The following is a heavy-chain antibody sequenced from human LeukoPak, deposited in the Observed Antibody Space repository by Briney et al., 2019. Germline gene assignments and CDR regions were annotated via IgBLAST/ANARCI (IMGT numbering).Heavy chain of an antibody. CDR2: ISYDGSKK. J-gene: IGHJ2*01. CDR3: ARDLAAGEHFYFDL. V-gene: IGHV3-30*03. CDR1: GFILSTYG. Sequence: GGSLRLSCAASGFILSTYGIHWVRQAPGKGLEWVAVISYDGSKKYYADSVKGRFTISRDNAKNSLYLQMNSLRAEDTAVYYCARDLAAGEHFYFDLWGRGALVTVSS. D-gene: IGHD7-27*01.